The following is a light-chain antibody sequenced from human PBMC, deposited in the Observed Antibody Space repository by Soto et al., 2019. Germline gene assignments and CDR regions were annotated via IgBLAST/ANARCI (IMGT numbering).Light chain of an antibody. J-gene: IGLJ2*01. CDR3: CSYAGISTCYIL. V-gene: IGLV2-23*01. CDR1: SSDVGTYNL. CDR2: EAT. Sequence: QSALTQPASVSGSPGQSITISCTGTSSDVGTYNLISWYQQHPGKAPKLIIYEATKRPSGVSTRFSGSTSGNTASLTISGLQAEDEGDYHCCSYAGISTCYILFGGGTQLTVL.